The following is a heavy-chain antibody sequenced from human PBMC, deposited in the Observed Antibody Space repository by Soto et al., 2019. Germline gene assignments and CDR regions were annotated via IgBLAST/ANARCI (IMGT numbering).Heavy chain of an antibody. V-gene: IGHV4-59*08. J-gene: IGHJ4*02. CDR1: GGSISSYY. D-gene: IGHD4-17*01. CDR2: IYYSGST. CDR3: ARRYGSCFDY. Sequence: SETLSLTCSVSGGSISSYYWSWIRQPPGKGLEWIGYIYYSGSTNYNPSLKSRVTISVDTSKNQFSLKLSSVTAADTAMYYCARRYGSCFDYWGQGTLVTVSS.